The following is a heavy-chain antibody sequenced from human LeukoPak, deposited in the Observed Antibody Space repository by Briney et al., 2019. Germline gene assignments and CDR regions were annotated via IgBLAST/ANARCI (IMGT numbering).Heavy chain of an antibody. Sequence: ASVKVSCKASGYTFTGYYMHWVRRAPGQGLEWVGRINPNSGDTNFAQKFQGRVTMTRDTSISTAYMELSRLRSDDTAVYYCARDVWGGGAPRLDYGAQGTLVTVSS. CDR2: INPNSGDT. D-gene: IGHD3-16*01. J-gene: IGHJ4*02. CDR3: ARDVWGGGAPRLDY. CDR1: GYTFTGYY. V-gene: IGHV1-2*06.